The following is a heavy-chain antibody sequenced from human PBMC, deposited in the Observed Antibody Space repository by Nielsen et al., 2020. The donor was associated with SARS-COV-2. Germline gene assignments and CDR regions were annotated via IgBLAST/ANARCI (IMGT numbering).Heavy chain of an antibody. CDR1: GGSISSGGYY. D-gene: IGHD3-22*01. J-gene: IGHJ5*02. CDR3: ARDYYSGWFDP. V-gene: IGHV4-31*03. Sequence: SETLSLTCTVSGGSISSGGYYCSWIRQHPGKGLEWIGYIYYSGSTYYNPSLKSRVTISVDTSKNQFSLKLSSVTAADTAVYYCARDYYSGWFDPWGQGTLVTVSS. CDR2: IYYSGST.